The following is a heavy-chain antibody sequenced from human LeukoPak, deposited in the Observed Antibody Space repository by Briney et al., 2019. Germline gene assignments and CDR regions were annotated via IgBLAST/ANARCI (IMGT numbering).Heavy chain of an antibody. CDR1: GGSFSGYY. Sequence: SETLSLTCAVYGGSFSGYYWSWIRQPPGKGLEWIGEINHSGSTNYNPSLKSRVTISVDTSKNQFSLKLSSVTAADTAVYYCARGTVVTPYDYWGQGTLVTVSS. CDR3: ARGTVVTPYDY. D-gene: IGHD4-23*01. V-gene: IGHV4-34*01. J-gene: IGHJ4*02. CDR2: INHSGST.